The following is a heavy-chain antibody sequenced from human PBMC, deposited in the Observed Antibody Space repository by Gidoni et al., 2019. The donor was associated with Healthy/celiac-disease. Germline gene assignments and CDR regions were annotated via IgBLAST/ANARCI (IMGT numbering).Heavy chain of an antibody. Sequence: EVQLVESGGGLVQSGGSLRLSCAASGFTFSSYSMNWVRQAPGKGLEWVSYISSSSSTIYYADSVKGRFTISRDNAKNSLYLQMNSLRDEDTAVYYCARDRGTWEPTLWFDPWGQGTLVTVSS. V-gene: IGHV3-48*02. CDR2: ISSSSSTI. D-gene: IGHD1-26*01. CDR3: ARDRGTWEPTLWFDP. J-gene: IGHJ5*02. CDR1: GFTFSSYS.